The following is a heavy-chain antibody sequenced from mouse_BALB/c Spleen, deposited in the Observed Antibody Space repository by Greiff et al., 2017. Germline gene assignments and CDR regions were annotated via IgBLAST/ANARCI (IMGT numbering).Heavy chain of an antibody. J-gene: IGHJ1*01. CDR2: ISSGSSTI. V-gene: IGHV5-17*02. CDR3: ARGEVGYWYFDV. Sequence: EVQGVESGGGLVQPGGSRKLSCAASGFTFSSFGMHWVRQAPEKGLEWVAYISSGSSTIYYADTVKGRFTISRDNPKNTLFLQMTSLRSEDTAMYYCARGEVGYWYFDVWGAGTTVTVSS. D-gene: IGHD1-1*02. CDR1: GFTFSSFG.